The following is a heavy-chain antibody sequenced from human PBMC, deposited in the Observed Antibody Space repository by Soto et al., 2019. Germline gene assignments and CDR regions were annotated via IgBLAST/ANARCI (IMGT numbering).Heavy chain of an antibody. CDR3: ARDIDPNYYDSSGSPHH. D-gene: IGHD3-22*01. CDR2: ISAYNGNT. V-gene: IGHV1-18*01. Sequence: ASVKVSWKASGYTFTSYGISWVRQAPGQGLEWMGWISAYNGNTNYAQKLQGRVTMTTDTSTSTAYMELRSLRSDDTAVYYCARDIDPNYYDSSGSPHHWGQGTLVTVSS. J-gene: IGHJ4*02. CDR1: GYTFTSYG.